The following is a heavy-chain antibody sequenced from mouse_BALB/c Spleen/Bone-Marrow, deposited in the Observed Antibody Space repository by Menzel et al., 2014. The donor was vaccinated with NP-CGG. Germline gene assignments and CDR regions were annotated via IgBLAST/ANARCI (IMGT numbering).Heavy chain of an antibody. D-gene: IGHD2-1*01. CDR1: GYTFTSSW. J-gene: IGHJ1*01. CDR2: IHPNSGNT. V-gene: IGHV1S130*01. Sequence: LVESGSVLVRPGASVKLSCKASGYTFTSSWMHWAKQRPGQGLEWIGEIHPNSGNTNYNEKFKGKATLTVGTSSSTAYVDLSSLTSEDSAVYYCAREKIYGNYLWYFDVWGAGTTVTVSS. CDR3: AREKIYGNYLWYFDV.